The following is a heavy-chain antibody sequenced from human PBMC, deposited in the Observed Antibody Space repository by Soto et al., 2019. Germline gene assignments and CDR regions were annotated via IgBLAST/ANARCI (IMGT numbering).Heavy chain of an antibody. J-gene: IGHJ4*02. CDR2: IYYRGNA. D-gene: IGHD3-9*01. CDR3: ARLEGLATISYYFDF. Sequence: SYTLSLPCSVSDNSINSDKYYLGFSHKPRGKGLEWIGSIYYRGNAYYNPSLQTRVTISLDKSRSQFSLKLNSVTAADSAVYFCARLEGLATISYYFDFWGPGALVTVSS. V-gene: IGHV4-39*01. CDR1: DNSINSDKYY.